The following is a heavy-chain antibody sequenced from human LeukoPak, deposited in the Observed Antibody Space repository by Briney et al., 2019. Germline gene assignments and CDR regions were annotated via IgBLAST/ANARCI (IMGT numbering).Heavy chain of an antibody. D-gene: IGHD3-9*01. Sequence: GGSLRPSCAASGFTFSSYSMNWVRQAPGKGLEWVSSISSSGSYIYYADSVKGRFTISRDNAKNSLYLQMNSLRAEDTAVYYCARGLRYYDILTGYTTGYYGMDVWGQGTTVTVSS. CDR3: ARGLRYYDILTGYTTGYYGMDV. J-gene: IGHJ6*02. CDR2: ISSSGSYI. V-gene: IGHV3-21*01. CDR1: GFTFSSYS.